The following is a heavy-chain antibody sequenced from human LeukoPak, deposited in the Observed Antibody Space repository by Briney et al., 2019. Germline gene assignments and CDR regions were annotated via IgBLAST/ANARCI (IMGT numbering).Heavy chain of an antibody. Sequence: SETLSLTCTVSGGSISSGDYYWSWIRQPPGKGLEWIGYIYYSGSTNYNPSLRSRVTISVDTSKNQFSLKLSSATAADTAVYFCARRAINSVMFDYWGQGTLVTVSS. CDR1: GGSISSGDYY. CDR2: IYYSGST. D-gene: IGHD3-16*01. CDR3: ARRAINSVMFDY. V-gene: IGHV4-30-4*01. J-gene: IGHJ4*02.